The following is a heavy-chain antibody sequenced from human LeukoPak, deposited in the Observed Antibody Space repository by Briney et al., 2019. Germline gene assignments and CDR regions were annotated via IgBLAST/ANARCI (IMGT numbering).Heavy chain of an antibody. J-gene: IGHJ2*01. CDR3: ARETLRYFDL. CDR2: IKQDGTEK. Sequence: PGGSLRLSCTASGFTFTTYWMSWVRHPPGKGLEWVANIKQDGTEKYYVDSVKGRFTISRDNAKNSLYLQMNSLGAEDTAVYYCARETLRYFDLWGRGTLVSVSS. V-gene: IGHV3-7*01. CDR1: GFTFTTYW.